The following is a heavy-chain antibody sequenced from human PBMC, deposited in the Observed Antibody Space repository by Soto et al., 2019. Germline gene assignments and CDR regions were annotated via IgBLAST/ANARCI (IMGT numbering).Heavy chain of an antibody. D-gene: IGHD3-10*01. J-gene: IGHJ6*02. CDR3: ARDRWFGGMDA. CDR2: IGTAGDT. V-gene: IGHV3-13*01. Sequence: PGGSLRLSCAASGFTFSNSDMPWVRQVTGKGLEWVSFIGTAGDTYYPGSVKGRFTISRENAKNSLYLQMNSLRAGDTAVYYCARDRWFGGMDAWGQGTTGTVSS. CDR1: GFTFSNSD.